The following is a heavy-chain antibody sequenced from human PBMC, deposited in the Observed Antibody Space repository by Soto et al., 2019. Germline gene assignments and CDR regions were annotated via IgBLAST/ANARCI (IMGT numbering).Heavy chain of an antibody. D-gene: IGHD2-8*01. CDR3: ARESKVSGGYKWCYYYYSGMDV. CDR1: GFTFSNYG. Sequence: QVQLVESGGGVVQPGGSLRLSCGVSGFTFSNYGMHWVRQAPGKGLEWVALIWHDGSNEYYADSVKGRFTISRDNSKKTMYLRMNSLRDEDTAVYYCARESKVSGGYKWCYYYYSGMDVWGQGTTVTVSS. V-gene: IGHV3-33*01. CDR2: IWHDGSNE. J-gene: IGHJ6*02.